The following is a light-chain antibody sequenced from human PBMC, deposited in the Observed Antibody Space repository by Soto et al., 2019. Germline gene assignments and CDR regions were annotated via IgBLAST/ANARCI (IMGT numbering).Light chain of an antibody. V-gene: IGLV2-14*03. CDR1: ISDVGGYNY. CDR3: CSYRISRIRV. CDR2: DVS. J-gene: IGLJ1*01. Sequence: QSVLTQPASVSGSPGQSITISCTGTISDVGGYNYVSWYQHHPGEAPKLMIYDVSNRPSGVSNRFSGSKSGNTASLTISGLQAEDEAYYYCCSYRISRIRVFGTGTKVPVL.